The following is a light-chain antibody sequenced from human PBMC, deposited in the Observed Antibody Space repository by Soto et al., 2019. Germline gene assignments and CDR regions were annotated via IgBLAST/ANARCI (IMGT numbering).Light chain of an antibody. J-gene: IGLJ2*01. CDR1: SSNIRAGFD. V-gene: IGLV1-40*01. CDR2: AYT. Sequence: QSVLTQPPSVSGAPGQRVTLSCSGNSSNIRAGFDVHWYQQLPGSTPKLLNYAYTNRHSGVPDRFSGSKSDTAASLDITGRQIDDEADDYCPSYDTGLTGQVLFVGGTKLTV. CDR3: PSYDTGLTGQVL.